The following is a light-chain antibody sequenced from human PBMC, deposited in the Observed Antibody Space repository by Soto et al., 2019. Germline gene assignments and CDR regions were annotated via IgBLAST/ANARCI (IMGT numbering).Light chain of an antibody. CDR2: GAS. V-gene: IGKV3D-15*01. CDR1: QSVSSK. J-gene: IGKJ4*01. Sequence: EIVMTQSPATLSVSPGEGATLSCRASQSVSSKLAWYQQKPGQAPRLLIYGASTRATGIPARFSGSGSGTDFTLTISSLEPEDFAVYYCQQRTDWVTFGGGTKVDI. CDR3: QQRTDWVT.